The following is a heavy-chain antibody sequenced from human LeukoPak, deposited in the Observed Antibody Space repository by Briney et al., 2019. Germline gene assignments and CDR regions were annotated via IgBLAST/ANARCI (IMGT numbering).Heavy chain of an antibody. Sequence: GGSLRLSCAASGFTFSDYYMSWIRQAPGKGLEWVSYISSSGSTIYYADSVKGRFTISRDNAKNSLFLQMNSLRAEDTAVYYCARDPDTYWYFDVWGRGTLVTVSS. V-gene: IGHV3-11*04. CDR1: GFTFSDYY. CDR2: ISSSGSTI. CDR3: ARDPDTYWYFDV. J-gene: IGHJ2*01.